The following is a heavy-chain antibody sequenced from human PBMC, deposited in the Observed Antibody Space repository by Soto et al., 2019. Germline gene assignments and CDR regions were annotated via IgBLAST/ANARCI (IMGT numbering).Heavy chain of an antibody. CDR1: GFTISSNA. J-gene: IGHJ4*02. D-gene: IGHD1-1*01. CDR2: ISDRGDTT. Sequence: VGSLRLSCAASGFTISSNAMYWVRQAPGKGLEWVSGISDRGDTTHYADSVKGRFTISRDTSKNTLYLQLNTLRADDTAVYYCAKDKPGTTSFDYWGQGTLVTVSS. CDR3: AKDKPGTTSFDY. V-gene: IGHV3-23*01.